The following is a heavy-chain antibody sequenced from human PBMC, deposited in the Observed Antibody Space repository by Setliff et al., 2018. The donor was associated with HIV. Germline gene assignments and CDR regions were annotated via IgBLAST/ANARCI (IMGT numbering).Heavy chain of an antibody. CDR3: ARVSPLTHYYYMDM. CDR2: ITNTGAT. V-gene: IGHV4-61*02. J-gene: IGHJ6*03. Sequence: SETLSLTCTVSGDSISSGNYYWTWIRQPAGKALEWIGRITNTGATEYNPSLKSRVTVSVDTSKNQFYLHLSSVTAADTAVYYCARVSPLTHYYYMDMWGKGTTVTVSS. D-gene: IGHD7-27*01. CDR1: GDSISSGNYY.